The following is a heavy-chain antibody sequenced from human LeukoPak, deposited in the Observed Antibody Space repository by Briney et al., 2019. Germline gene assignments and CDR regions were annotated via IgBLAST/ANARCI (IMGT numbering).Heavy chain of an antibody. CDR2: IYYSGST. V-gene: IGHV4-31*03. Sequence: SETLSLTCTVSGGSISSGGYYWSWIRQHPGKGLEWIGYIYYSGSTYYNPSLKSRVTISVDTSKNQFSLKLSSVTAADTAVYYCARDSSSWGLDYWGQGTLVTVSS. CDR1: GGSISSGGYY. J-gene: IGHJ4*02. CDR3: ARDSSSWGLDY. D-gene: IGHD6-6*01.